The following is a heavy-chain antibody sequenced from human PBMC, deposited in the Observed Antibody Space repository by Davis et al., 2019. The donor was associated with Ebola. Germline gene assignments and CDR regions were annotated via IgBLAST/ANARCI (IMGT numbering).Heavy chain of an antibody. J-gene: IGHJ6*03. D-gene: IGHD6-6*01. V-gene: IGHV3-23*01. CDR2: ISGSGGST. CDR1: GFTFSSYA. CDR3: AKHSSSSPYYYYMDV. Sequence: PGGSLRLSCAASGFTFSSYAMSWVRQAPGKGLEWVSAISGSGGSTYYADSVKGRFTISRDNSKNTLYLQMNSLRAEDTAVYYCAKHSSSSPYYYYMDVWGKGTTVTVSS.